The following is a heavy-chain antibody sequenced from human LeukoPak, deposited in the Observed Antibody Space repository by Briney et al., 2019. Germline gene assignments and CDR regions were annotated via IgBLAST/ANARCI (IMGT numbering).Heavy chain of an antibody. V-gene: IGHV3-23*01. J-gene: IGHJ4*02. CDR2: ISGSGGIT. D-gene: IGHD6-19*01. CDR3: AKDGGIAVAGKEGFDY. Sequence: GGSLRLSCAASGFTFSSYAMSWARQAPGKGPQWVSAISGSGGITYYADSVKGRFAISRDNSKNTLYLQMNSLKPEDTAVYYCAKDGGIAVAGKEGFDYWGQGTLVTVSS. CDR1: GFTFSSYA.